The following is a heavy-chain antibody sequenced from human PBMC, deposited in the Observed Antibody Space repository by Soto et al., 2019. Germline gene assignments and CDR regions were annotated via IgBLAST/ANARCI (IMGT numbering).Heavy chain of an antibody. Sequence: SETLCLTCTVSGGSIGSFYCSWIRQPPGKGLEWIGYIYYSGSTNYNPSLKSRVTISVDTSKNQFSLKLSSVTAAETAVYYCARRSGAAVDYWGQGTLVTFSS. D-gene: IGHD1-26*01. CDR3: ARRSGAAVDY. J-gene: IGHJ4*02. CDR2: IYYSGST. V-gene: IGHV4-59*08. CDR1: GGSIGSFY.